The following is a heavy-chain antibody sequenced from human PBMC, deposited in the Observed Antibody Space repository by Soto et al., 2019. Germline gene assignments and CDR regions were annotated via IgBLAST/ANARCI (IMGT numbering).Heavy chain of an antibody. Sequence: SVKVSCKASGGTFSSYAISWVRQAPGQGLEWMGGIIPIFGTANYAQKFQGRVTITADESTSTAYMELSSLRSEDTAVYYCARDYYYDSSGYYGFDYWGQGTLVTVSS. V-gene: IGHV1-69*13. D-gene: IGHD3-22*01. CDR1: GGTFSSYA. J-gene: IGHJ4*02. CDR2: IIPIFGTA. CDR3: ARDYYYDSSGYYGFDY.